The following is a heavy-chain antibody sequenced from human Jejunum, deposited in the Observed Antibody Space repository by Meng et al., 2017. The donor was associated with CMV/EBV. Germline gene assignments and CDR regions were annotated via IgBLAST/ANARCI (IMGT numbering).Heavy chain of an antibody. J-gene: IGHJ4*02. CDR1: GFTVISNY. D-gene: IGHD3-22*01. CDR2: IYAGGGT. V-gene: IGHV3-66*02. CDR3: ARRYYYDSSGYYLDY. Sequence: GFTVISNYTSWVRQAPGKGLEWVSVIYAGGGTYYVDSVKGRFTISRDNSKNTLFLQMNSLRAEDTAIYYCARRYYYDSSGYYLDYWGQGTLVTVSS.